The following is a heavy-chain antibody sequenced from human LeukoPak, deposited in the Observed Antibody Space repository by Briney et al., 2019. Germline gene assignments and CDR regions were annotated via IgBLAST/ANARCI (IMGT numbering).Heavy chain of an antibody. CDR2: INPSGSST. Sequence: ASVKVSCKASGYTFTGYYMHWVRQAPGQGLEWMGLINPSGSSTSYAQKFQGRLSLTRDMSTSTVYMELSSLRSEDTAVYYCARALPHRRLMDTTMEQHWFDPWGQGTLVTVSS. D-gene: IGHD5-18*01. J-gene: IGHJ5*02. CDR3: ARALPHRRLMDTTMEQHWFDP. V-gene: IGHV1-46*01. CDR1: GYTFTGYY.